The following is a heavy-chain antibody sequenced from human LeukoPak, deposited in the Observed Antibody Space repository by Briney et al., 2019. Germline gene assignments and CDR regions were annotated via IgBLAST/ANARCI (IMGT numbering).Heavy chain of an antibody. D-gene: IGHD5-24*01. J-gene: IGHJ4*02. V-gene: IGHV3-64*04. CDR1: GFPFNTYA. Sequence: GGSLRLSCSASGFPFNTYAIHWVRQAPGKGLEYVAGISSNGDNTDFADSAKGRFTISRDNSKSTLFLQMNSLRAEDTAVYYCARGSSFRDGYNADWGQGTLVTVSS. CDR3: ARGSSFRDGYNAD. CDR2: ISSNGDNT.